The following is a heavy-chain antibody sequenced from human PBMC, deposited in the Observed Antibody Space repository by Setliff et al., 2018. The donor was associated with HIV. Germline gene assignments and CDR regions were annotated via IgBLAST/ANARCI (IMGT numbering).Heavy chain of an antibody. CDR3: ARKHLFNVFDY. CDR2: IFYSGSS. J-gene: IGHJ4*02. Sequence: SETLSLTCAVSGGSISSDNWWSWIRQPPGKGLEWIANIFYSGSSYYNPSLKSRVTISVDTSKNQFSLKLNSVTAADTAVYYCARKHLFNVFDYWGQGTLVTVSS. CDR1: GGSISSDNW. V-gene: IGHV4-4*02.